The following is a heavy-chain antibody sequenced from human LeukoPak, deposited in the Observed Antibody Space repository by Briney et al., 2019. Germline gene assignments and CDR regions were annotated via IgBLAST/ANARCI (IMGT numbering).Heavy chain of an antibody. CDR1: GGSISSSSYY. J-gene: IGHJ5*02. D-gene: IGHD4-17*01. CDR3: ARDSTTGWFDP. V-gene: IGHV4-39*07. Sequence: SETLSLTCTVSGGSISSSSYYWGWIRQPPGKGLEWIGSIYYSGSTYYNSSLKSRVTISVDTSKNQFSLKLSSVTAADTAVYYCARDSTTGWFDPWGQGTLVTVSS. CDR2: IYYSGST.